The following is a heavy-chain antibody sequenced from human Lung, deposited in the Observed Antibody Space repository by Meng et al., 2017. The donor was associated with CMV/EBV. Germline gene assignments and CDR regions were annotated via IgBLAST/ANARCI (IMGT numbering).Heavy chain of an antibody. CDR3: ATYSRAPAALLAYFNY. D-gene: IGHD2-2*01. J-gene: IGHJ4*02. Sequence: GGSLRLSCAASGFTFSSYAMHWVRQAPGKGLEWVAVISSDGQNKYYADSVKGRFAISRDNLRSTLYLQLSSLRLEDTAVYYCATYSRAPAALLAYFNYWGLGXLVTVSS. V-gene: IGHV3-30*09. CDR1: GFTFSSYA. CDR2: ISSDGQNK.